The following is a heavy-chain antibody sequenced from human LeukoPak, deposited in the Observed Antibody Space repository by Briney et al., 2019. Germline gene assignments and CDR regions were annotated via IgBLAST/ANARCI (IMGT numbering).Heavy chain of an antibody. Sequence: GGSLRLSCAASGFTFSSYGMHWVRQAPGKGLEWVAVIWYDGSNKYYADSVKGRFTISRDNSKNTLYLQMNSLRAEDTAVYYCARDTVKDGYNEGDAFDIWGQGTMVTVSS. CDR2: IWYDGSNK. V-gene: IGHV3-33*01. J-gene: IGHJ3*02. CDR1: GFTFSSYG. CDR3: ARDTVKDGYNEGDAFDI. D-gene: IGHD5-24*01.